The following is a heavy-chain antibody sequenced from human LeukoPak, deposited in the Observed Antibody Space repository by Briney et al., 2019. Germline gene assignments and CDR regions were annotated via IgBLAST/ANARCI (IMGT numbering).Heavy chain of an antibody. CDR1: GGISHPYA. CDR3: ARGNGTYTPSDH. D-gene: IGHD1-26*01. Sequence: SVTVSFKASGGISHPYAIAWLRQAPGQGLEWMGGITPLVSTTVYARQLQGRVTFTADEATRTVYMELRSLSSDDTAIYCARGNGTYTPSDHWGQGTLVTVSS. V-gene: IGHV1-69*01. CDR2: ITPLVSTT. J-gene: IGHJ4*02.